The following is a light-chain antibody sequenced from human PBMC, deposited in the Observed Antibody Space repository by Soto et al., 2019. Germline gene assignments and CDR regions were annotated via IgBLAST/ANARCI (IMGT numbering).Light chain of an antibody. V-gene: IGKV3-11*01. CDR2: DAS. CDR1: QSVSSY. CDR3: QQRSNWPLT. J-gene: IGKJ4*01. Sequence: EIVLTQSPATLSLSPGERATLSCRASQSVSSYLAWYQQKPGQAPGLLIYDASNRATGIPARFSGSGSGTDFTLIISSLEPEDSAVYYCQQRSNWPLTFGGGTKVEIK.